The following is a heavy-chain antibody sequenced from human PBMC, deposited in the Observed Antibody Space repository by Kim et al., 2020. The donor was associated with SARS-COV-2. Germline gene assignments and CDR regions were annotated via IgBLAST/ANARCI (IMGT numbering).Heavy chain of an antibody. CDR3: ARVPGWIQLRTYCDY. CDR2: ISPSGGA. D-gene: IGHD5-18*01. Sequence: SETLSLTCTVNGGSLSGYSWSWIRQSPGKGLEWIGEISPSGGANYNPSLKSRVSISIDTPKNHLSLKLHSVTAADTAVYFCARVPGWIQLRTYCDYWGHGTLVAVSS. V-gene: IGHV4-34*01. CDR1: GGSLSGYS. J-gene: IGHJ4*01.